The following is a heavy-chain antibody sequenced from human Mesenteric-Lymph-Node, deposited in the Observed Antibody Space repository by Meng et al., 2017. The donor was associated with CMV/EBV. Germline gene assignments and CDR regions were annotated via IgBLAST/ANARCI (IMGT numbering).Heavy chain of an antibody. CDR3: AKISVDTAMAYYYGMDV. CDR1: GFTFSTYG. J-gene: IGHJ6*02. D-gene: IGHD5-18*01. V-gene: IGHV3-30*02. CDR2: IRYDGSHE. Sequence: GGSLRLSCAASGFTFSTYGMQWVRQAPGKGLEWVAFIRYDGSHEYYADSVKGRFTISRDNSKNTLYLQMNSLRAEDTAVYYCAKISVDTAMAYYYGMDVWGQGTTVTVSS.